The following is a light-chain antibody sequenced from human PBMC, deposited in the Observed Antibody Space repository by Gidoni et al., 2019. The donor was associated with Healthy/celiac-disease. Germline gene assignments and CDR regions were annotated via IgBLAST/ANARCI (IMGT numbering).Light chain of an antibody. J-gene: IGKJ4*01. Sequence: ETVSTQSPATLSSSTGARATLSCRVSQSVSSYLAWYQQKHGQAPRLLIYDASNRATGIPSRFSGSGSETDFTLTISSLGPEDFAVYYCQQRSNGLTFGGGTKVEIK. CDR2: DAS. CDR3: QQRSNGLT. CDR1: QSVSSY. V-gene: IGKV3-11*01.